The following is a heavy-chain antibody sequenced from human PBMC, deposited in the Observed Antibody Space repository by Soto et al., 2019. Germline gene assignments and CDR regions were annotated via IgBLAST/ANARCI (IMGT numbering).Heavy chain of an antibody. CDR2: ISYDGSNK. CDR3: ARVTIAVAGTAGYFDL. V-gene: IGHV3-30-3*01. CDR1: GFTFSSYA. J-gene: IGHJ2*01. Sequence: QVQLVESGGGVVQPGRSLRLSCAASGFTFSSYAMHWVRQATGKGLEWVAVISYDGSNKYYADSVKGRFTISRDNSKNTLYLQMNSLRAEDTALYYCARVTIAVAGTAGYFDLWGRGTLVTVSS. D-gene: IGHD6-19*01.